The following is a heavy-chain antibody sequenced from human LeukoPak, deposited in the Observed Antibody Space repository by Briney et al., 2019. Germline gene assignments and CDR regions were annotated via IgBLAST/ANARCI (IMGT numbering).Heavy chain of an antibody. V-gene: IGHV1-24*01. Sequence: ASVTVSRKVSGYTLTELSMHGVRQPPAKGREGVGGFDPEEGETIYAQNFQGSVTMAEDTSTDTAYMQLSRLRSEDTAVYYCATGYRGITMIVVARGAFDLWGQGTMVTVSS. CDR2: FDPEEGET. J-gene: IGHJ3*01. CDR1: GYTLTELS. D-gene: IGHD3-22*01. CDR3: ATGYRGITMIVVARGAFDL.